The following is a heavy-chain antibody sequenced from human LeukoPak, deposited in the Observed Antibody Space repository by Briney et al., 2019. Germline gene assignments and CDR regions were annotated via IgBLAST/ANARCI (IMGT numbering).Heavy chain of an antibody. J-gene: IGHJ4*02. CDR3: ARDSVLGCGGDCYTHFDY. CDR1: GYSFTSYY. Sequence: ASVKVSCKASGYSFTSYYMHWVRQAPGQGLEWMGRIIPILGIANYAQKFQGRVTITADKSTSTAYMELSSLGSEDTAVYYCARDSVLGCGGDCYTHFDYWGQGTLVTVSS. D-gene: IGHD2-21*02. V-gene: IGHV1-69*04. CDR2: IIPILGIA.